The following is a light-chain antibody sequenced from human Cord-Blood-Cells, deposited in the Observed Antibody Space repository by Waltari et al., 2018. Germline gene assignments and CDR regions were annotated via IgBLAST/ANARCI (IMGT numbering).Light chain of an antibody. V-gene: IGKV4-1*01. CDR1: QSVLYSSNNKNY. Sequence: DIVMTQSPHSLAVSLGERATINSTSSQSVLYSSNNKNYLAWYQQKPGQPPKLLIYWASTRESGVPDRFSGSGSGTDFTLTISSLQAEDVAVYYCQQYYSTPRTFGQGTKVEIK. J-gene: IGKJ1*01. CDR2: WAS. CDR3: QQYYSTPRT.